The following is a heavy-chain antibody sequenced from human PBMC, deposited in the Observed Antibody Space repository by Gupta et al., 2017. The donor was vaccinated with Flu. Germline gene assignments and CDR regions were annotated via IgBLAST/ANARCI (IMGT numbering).Heavy chain of an antibody. CDR3: SRDTTGPNDC. CDR2: ISPDGTT. Sequence: VHWVRQAPGKGLVWVSRISPDGTTTYADSVKGRFTISRDIAGNRLFLQMNSLKAEDTAVYYCSRDTTGPNDCWGQGTLVTVSS. J-gene: IGHJ1*01. V-gene: IGHV3-74*01. D-gene: IGHD1-1*01.